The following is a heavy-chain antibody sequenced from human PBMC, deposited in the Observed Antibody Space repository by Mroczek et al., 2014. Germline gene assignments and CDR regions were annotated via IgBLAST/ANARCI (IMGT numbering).Heavy chain of an antibody. CDR2: IYYSGST. CDR3: ARAGVLRYFDWSKGAFDI. CDR1: GGSISSYY. D-gene: IGHD3-9*01. V-gene: IGHV4-59*01. Sequence: VQLVESGPGLVKPSETLSLTCTVSGGSISSYYWSWIRQPPGKGLEWIGYIYYSGSTNYNPSLKSRVTISVDTSKNQFSLKLSSVTAADTAVYYCARAGVLRYFDWSKGAFDIWGQGTMVTVSS. J-gene: IGHJ3*02.